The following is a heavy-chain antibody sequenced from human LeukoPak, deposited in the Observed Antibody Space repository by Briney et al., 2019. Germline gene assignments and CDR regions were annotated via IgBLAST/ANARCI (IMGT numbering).Heavy chain of an antibody. CDR1: GFTFSSYG. J-gene: IGHJ4*02. CDR2: ISYDGSNK. D-gene: IGHD6-13*01. CDR3: AKAPIAAAGIYYFDY. Sequence: GGSLRLSCAASGFTFSSYGMHWVRRAPGKGLEWVAVISYDGSNKYYADPVKGRFTISRDNSKNTLYLQMNSLRAEDTAVYYCAKAPIAAAGIYYFDYWGQGTLVTVSS. V-gene: IGHV3-30*18.